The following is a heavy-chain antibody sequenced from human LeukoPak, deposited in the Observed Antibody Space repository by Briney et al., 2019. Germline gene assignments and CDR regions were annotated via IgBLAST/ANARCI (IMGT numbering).Heavy chain of an antibody. J-gene: IGHJ1*01. CDR3: ARDVGGQQPETGYFQH. V-gene: IGHV1-69*13. CDR2: IIPIFGTA. CDR1: GGTFSSYA. Sequence: SVKVSCKASGGTFSSYAISWVRQAPGQGLEWMGGIIPIFGTANYAQKFQGRVTITADESTSTAYMELSSLRSEDTAVYYCARDVGGQQPETGYFQHWGQGTLVTVSS. D-gene: IGHD6-13*01.